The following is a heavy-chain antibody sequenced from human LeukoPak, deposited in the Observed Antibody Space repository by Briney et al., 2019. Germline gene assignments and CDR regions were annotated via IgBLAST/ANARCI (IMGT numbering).Heavy chain of an antibody. Sequence: ASVKVSCKASGYTFTSYGISWVRPAPGQGLEWMGWISAYNGNTNYAQKLQGRVTMTTDTSTSTAYMELRSLRSDDTAVYYCARIPGRLRADYYYYYMDVWGKGTTVTVSS. V-gene: IGHV1-18*01. J-gene: IGHJ6*03. CDR2: ISAYNGNT. CDR1: GYTFTSYG. D-gene: IGHD5-12*01. CDR3: ARIPGRLRADYYYYYMDV.